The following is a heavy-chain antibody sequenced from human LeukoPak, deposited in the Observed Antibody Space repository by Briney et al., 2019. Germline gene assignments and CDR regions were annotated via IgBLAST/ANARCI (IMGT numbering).Heavy chain of an antibody. CDR3: ARVPGSSWSYYFDY. D-gene: IGHD6-13*01. Sequence: ASVKVSCKASGYTFTGYYMHWVRQAPGQGLEWMGWINPNSGGTNYAQKFQGGVTMTRDTSISTAYMELSRLRSDDTAVYYCARVPGSSWSYYFDYWGQGTLVTVSS. J-gene: IGHJ4*02. CDR2: INPNSGGT. CDR1: GYTFTGYY. V-gene: IGHV1-2*02.